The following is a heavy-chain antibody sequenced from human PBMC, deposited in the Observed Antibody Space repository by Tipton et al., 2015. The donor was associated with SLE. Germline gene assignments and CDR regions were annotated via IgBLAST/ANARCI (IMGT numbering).Heavy chain of an antibody. CDR2: IYYSGST. CDR3: ARLRLSAFDI. CDR1: GGSISSHY. J-gene: IGHJ3*02. V-gene: IGHV4-59*11. D-gene: IGHD2/OR15-2a*01. Sequence: TLSLTCTVSGGSISSHYWSWIRQPPGKGLEWIGYIYYSGSTNYNPSLKSRVTISVDTSKNQFSLKLSSVTAADTAAYYCARLRLSAFDIWGQGTMVTVSS.